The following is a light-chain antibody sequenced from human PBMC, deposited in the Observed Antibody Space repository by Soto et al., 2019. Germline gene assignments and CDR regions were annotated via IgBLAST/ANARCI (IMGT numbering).Light chain of an antibody. V-gene: IGKV1-9*01. Sequence: DIQLTQSPSFLSASVGDRVTVTCRTSQDISSYLAWYQQKPGKAPKLLIYAASTLQSGVPSRFGGSGSGTEFTLTISSQQPEDFATYYCQQLKSYPQTFGGGTKVEIK. CDR2: AAS. CDR3: QQLKSYPQT. J-gene: IGKJ4*01. CDR1: QDISSY.